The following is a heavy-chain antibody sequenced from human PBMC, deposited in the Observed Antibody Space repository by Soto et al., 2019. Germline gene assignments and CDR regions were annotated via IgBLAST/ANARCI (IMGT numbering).Heavy chain of an antibody. CDR2: INAGNGNT. V-gene: IGHV1-3*01. D-gene: IGHD6-19*01. J-gene: IGHJ3*02. CDR1: GYTFTIYA. CDR3: ARTKWLAYAFDI. Sequence: ASVKVSCKASGYTFTIYAMHWVRRAPGQRLEWMGWINAGNGNTKYSQKFQGRVTITRDTSASTAYMELSSLRSEDTAVYYCARTKWLAYAFDIWGQGTMVTVSS.